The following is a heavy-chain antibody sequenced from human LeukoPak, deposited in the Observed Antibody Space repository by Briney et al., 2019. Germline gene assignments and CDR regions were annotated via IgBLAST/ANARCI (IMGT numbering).Heavy chain of an antibody. V-gene: IGHV3-48*03. Sequence: GGSLRLSCAASGFTFSSYEMNWVRQAPGKGLEWVSYISSSGTSIYYVDSVKGRFTISRDNAKNSLYLQMNSLRAEDTAIYYCARDRGWVRDYRGQGTLVTVSS. CDR2: ISSSGTSI. D-gene: IGHD3-10*01. CDR1: GFTFSSYE. CDR3: ARDRGWVRDY. J-gene: IGHJ4*02.